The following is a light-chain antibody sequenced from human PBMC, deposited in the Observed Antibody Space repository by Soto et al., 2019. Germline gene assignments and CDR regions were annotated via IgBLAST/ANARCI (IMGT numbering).Light chain of an antibody. CDR2: NNN. Sequence: QSVLTQPPSASGTPGQRVTISGSGSSSNIGRNSVSWYQQFPRTAPKLLIYNNNQRPSGVPDRFSGSKSGTSASLAISGLQSGDEADYYCAAWDDSLNGYVFGTGTKVTVL. CDR1: SSNIGRNS. V-gene: IGLV1-44*01. J-gene: IGLJ1*01. CDR3: AAWDDSLNGYV.